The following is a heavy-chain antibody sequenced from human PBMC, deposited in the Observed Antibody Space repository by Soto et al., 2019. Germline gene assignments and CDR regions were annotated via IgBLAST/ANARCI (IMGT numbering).Heavy chain of an antibody. CDR2: ISDSGDSR. CDR1: GFTFIHHT. CDR3: ASRNHSDTNGYYYWSNFDF. Sequence: GGSLRLSCAASGFTFIHHTMSWIRQAPGKGLEWVSSISDSGDSRYYAGSVKGRFTISRDNSKNTLYLQMNSLGAEDTAVYYCASRNHSDTNGYYYWSNFDFWGQGTLVTVS. V-gene: IGHV3-23*01. D-gene: IGHD3-22*01. J-gene: IGHJ4*02.